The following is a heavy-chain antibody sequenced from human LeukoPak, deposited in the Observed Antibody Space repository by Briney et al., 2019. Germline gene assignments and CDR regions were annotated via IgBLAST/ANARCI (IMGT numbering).Heavy chain of an antibody. Sequence: PSETLSLTCAVYGGSFSGYFWSWIRQSPGKGLEWIGEINHSGSTNYNPSLKSRATISIDTSKNQVSLKMSSVTAADTAVYYCAKSGGYGLIDYWGQGTLVTVSS. V-gene: IGHV4-34*01. CDR3: AKSGGYGLIDY. CDR2: INHSGST. CDR1: GGSFSGYF. D-gene: IGHD6-25*01. J-gene: IGHJ4*01.